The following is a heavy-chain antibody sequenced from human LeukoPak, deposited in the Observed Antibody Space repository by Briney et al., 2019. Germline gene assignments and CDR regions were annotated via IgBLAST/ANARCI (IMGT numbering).Heavy chain of an antibody. V-gene: IGHV3-30*02. J-gene: IGHJ4*02. CDR3: AKADEHYDYVWGSYRPHKFDY. D-gene: IGHD3-16*02. Sequence: GGSLRLSCAASGFTFSSYGMHWVRQAPGKGLEWVAFIRYDGSNKYYADSVKGRFTISRDNSKNTLYLQMNSLRAEDTAVYYCAKADEHYDYVWGSYRPHKFDYWGQGTLVTVSS. CDR2: IRYDGSNK. CDR1: GFTFSSYG.